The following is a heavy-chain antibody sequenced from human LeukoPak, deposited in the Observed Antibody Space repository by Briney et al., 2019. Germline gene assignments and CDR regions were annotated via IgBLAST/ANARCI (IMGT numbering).Heavy chain of an antibody. CDR3: ARAFFYFGSGGYSGYYAMDV. D-gene: IGHD3-10*01. CDR2: INPNGGST. CDR1: GYTFTSYY. V-gene: IGHV1-46*01. J-gene: IGHJ6*02. Sequence: GASVKVSCKASGYTFTSYYMHWVRQAPGQGLEWMGIINPNGGSTSYAQKFQGRVSVARDTSTSTVYMELSSLRSEDTAVYYCARAFFYFGSGGYSGYYAMDVWGQGTTVTVSS.